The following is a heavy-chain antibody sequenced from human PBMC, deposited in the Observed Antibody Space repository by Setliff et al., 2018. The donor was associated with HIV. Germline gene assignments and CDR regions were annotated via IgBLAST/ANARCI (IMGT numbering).Heavy chain of an antibody. V-gene: IGHV1-2*02. CDR1: GYTFTGHY. Sequence: ASVKVSCKSSGYTFTGHYIHWVRQAPGQGLEWMGWINPNTGDTNYAQKFQGRVTMTRDTSISTAYMELRRLRSDDTAMYYCARDQTPLDAFDIWGQGTMVTVSS. J-gene: IGHJ3*02. D-gene: IGHD2-15*01. CDR2: INPNTGDT. CDR3: ARDQTPLDAFDI.